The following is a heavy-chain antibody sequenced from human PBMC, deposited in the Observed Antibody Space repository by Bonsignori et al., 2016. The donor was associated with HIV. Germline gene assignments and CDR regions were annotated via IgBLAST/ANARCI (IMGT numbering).Heavy chain of an antibody. J-gene: IGHJ5*02. CDR2: ISQSGST. CDR3: ARDLRLQLWLQWFDP. V-gene: IGHV4-38-2*02. Sequence: SETLSLTCGVSGYSISSGYYWGWIRQPPGKGLEWIGSISQSGSTYYNPSLKSRVTISADTAKNQFSLKLSSVTAADTAVYYCARDLRLQLWLQWFDPWGQGTLVTVSS. CDR1: GYSISSGYY. D-gene: IGHD5-18*01.